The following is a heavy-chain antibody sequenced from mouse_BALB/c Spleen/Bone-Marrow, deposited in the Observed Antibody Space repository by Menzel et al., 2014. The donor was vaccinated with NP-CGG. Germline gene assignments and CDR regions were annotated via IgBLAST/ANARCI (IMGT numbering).Heavy chain of an antibody. V-gene: IGHV4-1*02. CDR3: ASLHYYGFFAY. D-gene: IGHD1-2*01. Sequence: EVMLVESGGGLVQPGGSLKLSCAASGFDFSRXWVSWVRQAPGKGLEWIXEINPDSSTINYTPSLKDKFIISRDNAKNTLYLQMSKVRSEDTALYYCASLHYYGFFAYWGQGTLVTVSA. CDR1: GFDFSRXW. J-gene: IGHJ3*01. CDR2: INPDSSTI.